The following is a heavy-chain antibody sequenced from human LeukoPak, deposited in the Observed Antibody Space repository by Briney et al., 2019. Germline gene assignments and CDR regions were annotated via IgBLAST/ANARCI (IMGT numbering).Heavy chain of an antibody. CDR3: AHRPVVGAYFDY. V-gene: IGHV2-5*01. D-gene: IGHD1-26*01. Sequence: SGPTLVNPTQTLTLTCTFSGFSLSTSGVGVGWIRHPPGKALEWLALIYWNDDKRYSPSLKSRLTITKDTSKNQVVLTMTNMDPVDTATYYCAHRPVVGAYFDYWGRGTLVTVSS. CDR1: GFSLSTSGVG. J-gene: IGHJ4*02. CDR2: IYWNDDK.